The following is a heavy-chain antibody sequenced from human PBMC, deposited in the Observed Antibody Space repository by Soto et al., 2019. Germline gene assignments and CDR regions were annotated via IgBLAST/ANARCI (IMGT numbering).Heavy chain of an antibody. CDR1: GYTFTIYG. V-gene: IGHV1-18*04. D-gene: IGHD3-22*01. CDR3: ARVDYYDSSGYCGY. CDR2: ISGYNGNT. Sequence: QVQLVQSGAEVKKPGASVKVSCKASGYTFTIYGISWVRQAPGQGLEWMGWISGYNGNTDYAQNLQDRVNLTTDASTSSVYMELRSLRSDDTAVYYCARVDYYDSSGYCGYWGQGTLITVSS. J-gene: IGHJ4*02.